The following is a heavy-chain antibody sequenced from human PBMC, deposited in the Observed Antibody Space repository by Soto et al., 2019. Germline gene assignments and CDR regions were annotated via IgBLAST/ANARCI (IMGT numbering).Heavy chain of an antibody. CDR2: IIPILGIA. CDR1: GGTFSSYT. J-gene: IGHJ5*02. CDR3: ARAPAGIAVAGRFDP. Sequence: QVQLVQSGAEVKKPGSSVKVSCKASGGTFSSYTISWVRQAPGQGLEWMGRIIPILGIANYAQKFQGRVTITADKSTSTAYMELSSLRSEDTAVYYWARAPAGIAVAGRFDPWGQGTLVTVSS. V-gene: IGHV1-69*02. D-gene: IGHD6-19*01.